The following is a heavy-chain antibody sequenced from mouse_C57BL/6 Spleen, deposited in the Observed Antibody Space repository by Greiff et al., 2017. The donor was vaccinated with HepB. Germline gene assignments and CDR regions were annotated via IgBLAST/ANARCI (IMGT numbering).Heavy chain of an antibody. CDR1: GYTFTSYW. CDR3: AFLDYYGSPAWFAY. D-gene: IGHD1-1*01. Sequence: QVQLKQPGAELVKPGASVKLSCKASGYTFTSYWMHWVKQRPGRGLEWIGRIDPNSGGTKYNEKFKSKATLTVDKPSSTAYMQLSSLTSEDSAVYYCAFLDYYGSPAWFAYWGQGTLVTVSA. J-gene: IGHJ3*01. CDR2: IDPNSGGT. V-gene: IGHV1-72*01.